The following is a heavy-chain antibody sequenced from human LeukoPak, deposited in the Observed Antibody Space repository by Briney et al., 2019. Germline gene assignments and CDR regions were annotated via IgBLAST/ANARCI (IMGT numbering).Heavy chain of an antibody. Sequence: ASVKVSCKASGYTFINNDINWVRQASGQGLEWMGWMNSKSGSTGYAQKFQGRVTMTRNTSISTAYMELTSLRSEDTAVYYCARGRVNSGWYVDYWGQGTLVAVSS. CDR3: ARGRVNSGWYVDY. V-gene: IGHV1-8*01. CDR2: MNSKSGST. CDR1: GYTFINND. D-gene: IGHD6-19*01. J-gene: IGHJ4*02.